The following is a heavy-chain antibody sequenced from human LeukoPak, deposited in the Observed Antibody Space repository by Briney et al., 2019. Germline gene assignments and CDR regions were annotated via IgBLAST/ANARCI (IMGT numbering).Heavy chain of an antibody. J-gene: IGHJ4*02. D-gene: IGHD6-19*01. CDR3: ARGIAVAGTGGFGSPPETYYFDY. CDR1: GYTFTSYG. V-gene: IGHV1-18*01. Sequence: GASVKVSCKASGYTFTSYGISWVRQAPGQGLEWMGWISAYNGNTNYAQKLQGRVTMTTDTSTSTAYMELRSLRSDDTAVYYCARGIAVAGTGGFGSPPETYYFDYWGQGTLVTVSS. CDR2: ISAYNGNT.